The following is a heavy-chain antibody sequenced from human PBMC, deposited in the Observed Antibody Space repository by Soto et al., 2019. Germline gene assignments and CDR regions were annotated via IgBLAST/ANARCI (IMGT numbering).Heavy chain of an antibody. Sequence: PGGSLRLSCAASGFTFSSYGMHWVRQAPGKGLEWVAVISYDGSNKYYADSVKGRFTISRDNSKNTPYLQMNSLRAEDTAVYYCANAAVAAFAPWGQGTLVTVSS. CDR2: ISYDGSNK. D-gene: IGHD6-19*01. V-gene: IGHV3-30*18. CDR3: ANAAVAAFAP. CDR1: GFTFSSYG. J-gene: IGHJ5*02.